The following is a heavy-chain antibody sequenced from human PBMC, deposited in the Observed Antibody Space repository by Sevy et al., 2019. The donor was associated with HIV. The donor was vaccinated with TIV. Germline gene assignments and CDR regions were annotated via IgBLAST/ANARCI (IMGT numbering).Heavy chain of an antibody. Sequence: GGSLRLSCAVSGFTFSNYAMNWVRQAPGKGLEWVSGISGSGGSGTKTNYADSVKGRFTISRDDSKNSLYLQLNSLRAEETAIYYCARKYDSSGYFDYWGQGTLVTVSS. J-gene: IGHJ4*02. D-gene: IGHD3-22*01. V-gene: IGHV3-23*01. CDR3: ARKYDSSGYFDY. CDR2: ISGSGGSGTKT. CDR1: GFTFSNYA.